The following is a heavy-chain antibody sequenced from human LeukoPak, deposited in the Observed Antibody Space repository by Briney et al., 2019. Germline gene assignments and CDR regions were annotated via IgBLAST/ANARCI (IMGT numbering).Heavy chain of an antibody. CDR2: IYYSGST. V-gene: IGHV4-59*01. J-gene: IGHJ4*02. CDR3: ARSVSGYDYYFDY. Sequence: PSETLSLTCTVSGGSISSYYWSWIRQPPGKGLEWIGYIYYSGSTNYNPSLKSRVTISVDTSKNQFSLKLSSVTAADTAVYYCARSVSGYDYYFDYWGQGTLVTVSS. D-gene: IGHD5-12*01. CDR1: GGSISSYY.